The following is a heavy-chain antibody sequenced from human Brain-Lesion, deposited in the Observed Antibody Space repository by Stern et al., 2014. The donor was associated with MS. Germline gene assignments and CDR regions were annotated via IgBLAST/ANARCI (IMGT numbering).Heavy chain of an antibody. CDR3: ARHDSVPRPSQLYSARDRGPGYFDY. V-gene: IGHV4-39*01. D-gene: IGHD1-26*01. CDR2: IYYSGFT. CDR1: GGSISSSTYY. J-gene: IGHJ4*02. Sequence: VQLEESGPGLVKPSETLSLTCTVSGGSISSSTYYWAWIRQPPGKGLEWIGDIYYSGFTYYNPSPKGRVTISVDMSKNHFSLKLSSVTAADTAIYYCARHDSVPRPSQLYSARDRGPGYFDYWGQGTLVTVSS.